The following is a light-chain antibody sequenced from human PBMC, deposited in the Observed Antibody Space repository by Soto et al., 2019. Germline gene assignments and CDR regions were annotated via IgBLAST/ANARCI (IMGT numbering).Light chain of an antibody. V-gene: IGKV3-15*01. J-gene: IGKJ1*01. Sequence: IGVTKCPVTLSVSRGGRSTLSCGGSQRININLAWYQQKPGQAPRLLIYGASTRATGLPARFTGSGSGTEFILTISSLQSEDYAVNYCQQYNLWPPETFGQGTKVDIK. CDR3: QQYNLWPPET. CDR1: QRININ. CDR2: GAS.